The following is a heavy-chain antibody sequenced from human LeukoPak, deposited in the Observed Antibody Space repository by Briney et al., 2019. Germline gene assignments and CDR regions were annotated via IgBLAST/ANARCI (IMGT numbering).Heavy chain of an antibody. CDR1: GFSFSSYA. CDR2: ISESGGNT. D-gene: IGHD3-22*01. Sequence: GGSLRLSCAASGFSFSSYAMSWVRQAPGRGLEWVSGISESGGNTYCADSVKGRFTISRDNSKNTLYLQMNSLRAEDTAVYYCAKVSVSSGRSFDIWGQGTMVTVSS. J-gene: IGHJ3*02. V-gene: IGHV3-23*01. CDR3: AKVSVSSGRSFDI.